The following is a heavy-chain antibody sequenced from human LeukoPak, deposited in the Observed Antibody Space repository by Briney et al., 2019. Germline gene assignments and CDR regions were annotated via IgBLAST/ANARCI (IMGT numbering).Heavy chain of an antibody. Sequence: ASVKVSCKASGYTFTSYYMHWVRQAPGQGLEWMGIINPSGGSTSYAQKFQGRVAMTRDMSTSTVCMELSSLRSEDTAVYYCARLVTLTIWGETKGYYFDYWGQGTLVTVS. D-gene: IGHD3-9*01. CDR1: GYTFTSYY. V-gene: IGHV1-46*01. J-gene: IGHJ4*02. CDR2: INPSGGST. CDR3: ARLVTLTIWGETKGYYFDY.